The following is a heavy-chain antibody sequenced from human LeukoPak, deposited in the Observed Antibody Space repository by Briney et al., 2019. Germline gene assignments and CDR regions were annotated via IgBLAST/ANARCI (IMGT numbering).Heavy chain of an antibody. CDR3: ARDYSGSYTH. CDR1: GYTFTDYY. V-gene: IGHV1-2*06. Sequence: ASVKVSCKASGYTFTDYYIHCVRQAPGQGLEWMGLIHPNSGDTYYAQKFRGRVTMTRDTSITTAYMELDRLTSDDTAVYYCARDYSGSYTHWAQGTLVTISS. D-gene: IGHD1-26*01. J-gene: IGHJ4*02. CDR2: IHPNSGDT.